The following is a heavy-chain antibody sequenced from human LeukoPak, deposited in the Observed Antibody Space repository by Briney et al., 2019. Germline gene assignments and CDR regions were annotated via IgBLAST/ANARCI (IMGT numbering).Heavy chain of an antibody. CDR1: GFTFSSYG. CDR2: IWYDGSNK. J-gene: IGHJ4*02. Sequence: PGGSLRLSCAASGFTFSSYGMRWVRQAPGKGLEWGAGIWYDGSNKYYADSVKGGFTICRDNSKNKLYLQMNSLRAEDTAVYYCARDRGYSYGDLVDYWGQGTLVTVSS. D-gene: IGHD5-18*01. CDR3: ARDRGYSYGDLVDY. V-gene: IGHV3-33*01.